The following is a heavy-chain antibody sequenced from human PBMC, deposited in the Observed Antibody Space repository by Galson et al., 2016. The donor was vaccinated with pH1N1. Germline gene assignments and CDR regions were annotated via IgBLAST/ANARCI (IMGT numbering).Heavy chain of an antibody. V-gene: IGHV3-48*01. CDR1: GFSFSNYS. J-gene: IGHJ6*03. CDR2: ISNSDTT. Sequence: SLRLSCAASGFSFSNYSMNWVRQAPGKGLEWISYISNSDTTYSARSVKGRFTISRDNAKRSVYLQMDNLRVEDTAVYYCARAGIVAPGKATPYYYYYYYMDVWGKGTTVTVSS. D-gene: IGHD5-12*01. CDR3: ARAGIVAPGKATPYYYYYYYMDV.